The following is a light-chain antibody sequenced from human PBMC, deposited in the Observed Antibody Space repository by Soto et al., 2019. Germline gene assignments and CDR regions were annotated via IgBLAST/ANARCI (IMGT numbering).Light chain of an antibody. V-gene: IGKV1-39*01. CDR1: QSISSY. CDR3: QQSYSTPT. J-gene: IGKJ2*01. Sequence: DIPMTQSPSSLSASVGDRVTITCRASQSISSYLNWYQQKPGKAPKLLIYAASSLQSGFPSRFSGSGSGTDFTLTISSLQPEDFATYYCQQSYSTPTVGQGTKLEIK. CDR2: AAS.